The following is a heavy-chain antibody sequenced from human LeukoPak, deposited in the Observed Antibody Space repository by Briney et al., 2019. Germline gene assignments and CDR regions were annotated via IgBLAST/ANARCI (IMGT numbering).Heavy chain of an antibody. CDR3: TIEGRYDFWSGYHDY. CDR1: GFTFSSYA. CDR2: ISGSGGST. D-gene: IGHD3-3*01. Sequence: GGSLRLSCAASGFTFSSYAMSWVRQAPGKGLEWVSSISGSGGSTYYGDSVKGRFTTSRDNSKKTLHLQMNSLRAEDMAVYYCTIEGRYDFWSGYHDYWGQGTLVTVSS. J-gene: IGHJ4*02. V-gene: IGHV3-23*01.